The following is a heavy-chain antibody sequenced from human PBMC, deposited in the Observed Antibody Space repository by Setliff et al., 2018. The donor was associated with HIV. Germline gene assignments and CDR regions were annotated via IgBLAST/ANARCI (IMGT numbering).Heavy chain of an antibody. V-gene: IGHV3-9*01. D-gene: IGHD1-1*01. CDR1: GFTFDDYA. Sequence: SLKISCAASGFTFDDYAMHWGRQAPGKGLEWVSGINWNSGTIAYADFVKGRFTISRDNTKNLVFLEMTNLRPEDTALYFCAKDYGDGHNWGAFDISGQGTMVTVSS. J-gene: IGHJ3*02. CDR2: INWNSGTI. CDR3: AKDYGDGHNWGAFDI.